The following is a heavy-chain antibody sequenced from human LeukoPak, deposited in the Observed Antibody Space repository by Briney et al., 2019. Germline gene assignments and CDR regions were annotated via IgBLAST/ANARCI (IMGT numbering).Heavy chain of an antibody. CDR1: GFTFSSYA. CDR3: ARDPGGSGSYYRGHYYYYGMDV. Sequence: GGSLRLSCTALGFTFSSYAMHWVGQAPGKGLEWGASLFLDVSNKSYADSVKGRFTISRDNSKNTLYLQTNSLRAEDTAVYYCARDPGGSGSYYRGHYYYYGMDVWGQGTTVTVSS. D-gene: IGHD3-10*01. J-gene: IGHJ6*02. CDR2: LFLDVSNK. V-gene: IGHV3-30-3*01.